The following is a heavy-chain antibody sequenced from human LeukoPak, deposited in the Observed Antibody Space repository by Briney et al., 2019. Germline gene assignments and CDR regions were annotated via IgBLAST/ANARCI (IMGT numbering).Heavy chain of an antibody. J-gene: IGHJ5*02. CDR2: IWYDGADK. Sequence: GRSLRLSCAASGFTFSHYGMHWVRQAPGKGLEWVAVIWYDGADKYYADSVKGRFTISRDDSKKTLYLQMNSLRAEDTAVYYCAREGQPYNWFDPWGQGTLVTVSS. CDR1: GFTFSHYG. D-gene: IGHD6-13*01. CDR3: AREGQPYNWFDP. V-gene: IGHV3-33*01.